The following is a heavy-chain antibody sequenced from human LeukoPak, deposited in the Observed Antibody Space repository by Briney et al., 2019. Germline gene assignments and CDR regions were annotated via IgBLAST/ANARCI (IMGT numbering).Heavy chain of an antibody. CDR1: GFTFDDYA. Sequence: GRSLRLSRAASGFTFDDYAMHWVRQAPGKGLEWVSGISWNSGSIGYADSVKGRFTISRDNAKNSLYLQMNSLRAEDMALYYCAKDRGYSSSSALDYWGQGTLVTVSS. CDR3: AKDRGYSSSSALDY. V-gene: IGHV3-9*03. D-gene: IGHD6-13*01. CDR2: ISWNSGSI. J-gene: IGHJ4*02.